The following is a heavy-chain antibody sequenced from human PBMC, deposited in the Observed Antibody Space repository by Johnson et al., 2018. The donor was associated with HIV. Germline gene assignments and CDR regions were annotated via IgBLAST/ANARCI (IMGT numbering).Heavy chain of an antibody. J-gene: IGHJ3*02. V-gene: IGHV3-66*02. CDR3: TRRSPYDAFDI. CDR1: GFTVSSNY. Sequence: VQLVESGGGLVQPGGSLRLSCAASGFTVSSNYMSWVRQAPGKGLESVSVVSSGGTTHYADSVKGRSTISRDNSKNTLYLQMNSLRAEDTAVYYCTRRSPYDAFDIWGQGTMVTVSS. CDR2: VSSGGTT.